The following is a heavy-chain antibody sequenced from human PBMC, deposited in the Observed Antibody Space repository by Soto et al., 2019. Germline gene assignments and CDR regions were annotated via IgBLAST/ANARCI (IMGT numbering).Heavy chain of an antibody. J-gene: IGHJ5*02. D-gene: IGHD4-17*01. Sequence: GGSLRLSCAASGFTFSSFWMHWVRQAPGKGLEWVSRASPDGTSTSYADSVKGRFTISRDNAKNTLFMQMNSLRAEDTAVYYCTRHGSGDYFLFDPWGQGTLVTVSS. CDR2: ASPDGTST. CDR3: TRHGSGDYFLFDP. CDR1: GFTFSSFW. V-gene: IGHV3-74*01.